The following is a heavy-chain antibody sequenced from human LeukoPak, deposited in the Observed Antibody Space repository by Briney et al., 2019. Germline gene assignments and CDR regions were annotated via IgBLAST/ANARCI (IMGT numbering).Heavy chain of an antibody. CDR1: GYSISSGYY. CDR2: IYHSGST. V-gene: IGHV4-38-2*02. D-gene: IGHD6-13*01. J-gene: IGHJ5*02. CDR3: ARDLDALAAAGNWFDP. Sequence: SETLSLTCAVSGYSISSGYYWGWIRQPPGKGLEWIGSIYHSGSTYYNPSLKSRVTIPVDTSKNQFSLKLSSVTAADTAVYYCARDLDALAAAGNWFDPWGQGTLVTVSS.